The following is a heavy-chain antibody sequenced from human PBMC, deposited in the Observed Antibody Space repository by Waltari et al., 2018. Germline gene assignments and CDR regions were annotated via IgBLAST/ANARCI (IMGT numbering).Heavy chain of an antibody. CDR3: ATYIGASLGTAAFDV. CDR2: LSYSGAT. D-gene: IGHD5-12*01. J-gene: IGHJ3*01. CDR1: GVSITTDRHY. Sequence: QLQLQESGSGLVKPSETLSLTCSVSGVSITTDRHYWGWIRQPPGQGLEWIATLSYSGATYSSPSLKSRVTISRDTSKNQVSLQLGSVTAADTAVYYCATYIGASLGTAAFDVWGQGTMVTVSS. V-gene: IGHV4-39*01.